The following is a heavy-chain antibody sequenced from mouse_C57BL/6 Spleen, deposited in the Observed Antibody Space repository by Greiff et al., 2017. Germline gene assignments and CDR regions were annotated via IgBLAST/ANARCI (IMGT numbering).Heavy chain of an antibody. V-gene: IGHV5-16*01. Sequence: DVQLVESEGGLVQPGSSMKLSCTASGFTFSDYYMAWVRQVPEKGLEWVANINYDGSSTYYLDSLKSRFIISRDNAKNILYLQMSSLKSEDTATYYWARGLYWFAYWGQGTLVTVSA. CDR1: GFTFSDYY. J-gene: IGHJ3*01. CDR2: INYDGSST. CDR3: ARGLYWFAY.